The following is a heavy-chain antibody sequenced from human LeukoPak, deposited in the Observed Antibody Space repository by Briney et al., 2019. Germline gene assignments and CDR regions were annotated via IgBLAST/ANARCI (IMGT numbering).Heavy chain of an antibody. Sequence: PSETLSLTCTVSGGSISSYYWSWIRQPPGKGLEWIGYIYTSGSTNYNPSLKSRVTISVDTSKNQFSLKLSSVTAADTAVYYCARAFVLGHAYYGDYDVWFDPWGQGTLVTVSS. J-gene: IGHJ5*02. CDR2: IYTSGST. V-gene: IGHV4-4*09. CDR1: GGSISSYY. CDR3: ARAFVLGHAYYGDYDVWFDP. D-gene: IGHD4-17*01.